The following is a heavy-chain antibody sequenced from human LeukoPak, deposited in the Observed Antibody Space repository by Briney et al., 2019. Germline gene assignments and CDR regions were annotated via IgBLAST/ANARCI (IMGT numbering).Heavy chain of an antibody. J-gene: IGHJ6*03. D-gene: IGHD3-3*01. V-gene: IGHV3-23*01. CDR1: GFTFSSYA. Sequence: GGSLRLSCAASGFTFSSYAMSWVRQAPGKGLEWVSAISGSGGSTYYADSVKGRFTISRDNPKNTLYLQMNSLRAEDTAVYYCAKGTYDFLYYYYYTDVWGKGTTVTVSS. CDR3: AKGTYDFLYYYYYTDV. CDR2: ISGSGGST.